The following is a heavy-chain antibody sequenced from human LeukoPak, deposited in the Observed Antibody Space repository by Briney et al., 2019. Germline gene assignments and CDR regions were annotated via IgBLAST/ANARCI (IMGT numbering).Heavy chain of an antibody. CDR2: IYHSGST. D-gene: IGHD6-6*01. CDR1: GGSISSSNW. Sequence: SETLSLTCAVSGGSISSSNWWSWVRQPPGKGLEWIGEIYHSGSTNYNPSLKSRVTMSVDTSKNQFSLNLSSVTAADTAVYYCARGGGLGTARSLDFWGQGILVTVSS. J-gene: IGHJ4*02. V-gene: IGHV4-4*02. CDR3: ARGGGLGTARSLDF.